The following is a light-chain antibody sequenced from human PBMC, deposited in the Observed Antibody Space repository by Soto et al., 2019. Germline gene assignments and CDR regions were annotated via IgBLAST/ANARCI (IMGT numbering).Light chain of an antibody. V-gene: IGKV1-5*01. Sequence: DIQMTQSPSTLSASIGDRVTITCRASQTINNWLAWYQQKPGKAPNLLIYHASNLETRVPSRFSGSAFGTEFTLTISSLQPDDFATYYCQHYNSYPWTFGQRTKVEIK. CDR2: HAS. J-gene: IGKJ1*01. CDR3: QHYNSYPWT. CDR1: QTINNW.